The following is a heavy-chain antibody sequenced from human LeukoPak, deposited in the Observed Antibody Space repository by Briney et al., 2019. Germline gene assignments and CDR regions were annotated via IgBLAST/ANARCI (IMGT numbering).Heavy chain of an antibody. D-gene: IGHD3-3*01. CDR1: GFTFSSYS. Sequence: KPGGSLRLSCAASGFTFSSYSMNWVRQAPGKGLEWVSSISSSSSYIYYADSVKGRFSISRDNAKNSLYLQMNSLRAEDTAVYYCARGGATTFGLWGNAFDIWGQGTMVTVSS. V-gene: IGHV3-21*01. CDR3: ARGGATTFGLWGNAFDI. CDR2: ISSSSSYI. J-gene: IGHJ3*02.